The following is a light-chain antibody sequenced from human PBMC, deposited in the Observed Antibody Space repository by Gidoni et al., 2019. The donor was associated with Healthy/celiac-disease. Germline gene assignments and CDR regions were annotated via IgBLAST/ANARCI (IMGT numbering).Light chain of an antibody. CDR1: SSDVGGYNY. V-gene: IGLV2-14*01. J-gene: IGLJ1*01. CDR3: SSYTSSSTLYV. Sequence: QSALTQPASVSGSPGQSITIPCTGTSSDVGGYNYVSWYQQHPGKAPKLMIYEVSNRPSGVSNCFSGSKSGNTASLTIAGLQAEDEADYYCSSYTSSSTLYVFGTGTKVTVL. CDR2: EVS.